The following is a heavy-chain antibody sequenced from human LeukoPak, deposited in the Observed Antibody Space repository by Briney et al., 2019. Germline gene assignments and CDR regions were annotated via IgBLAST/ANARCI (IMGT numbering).Heavy chain of an antibody. CDR2: ISGSGGST. CDR3: AKSRYYYDRVGAFDI. V-gene: IGHV3-23*01. Sequence: GGSLRLSCEASGFTFSAHAMSWVRQAPGKGLEWVSAISGSGGSTYYADSVKGRFTISRDNSKNTLYLQMNSLRAEDTAVYYCAKSRYYYDRVGAFDIWGQGTMVTVSS. D-gene: IGHD3-22*01. J-gene: IGHJ3*02. CDR1: GFTFSAHA.